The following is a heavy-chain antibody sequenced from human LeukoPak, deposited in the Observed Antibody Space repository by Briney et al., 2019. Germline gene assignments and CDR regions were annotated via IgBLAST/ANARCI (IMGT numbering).Heavy chain of an antibody. J-gene: IGHJ6*01. V-gene: IGHV3-21*01. CDR1: GFTFSSYT. Sequence: GGSLRLSCAASGFTFSSYTMNWVRRAPGKGLEWVSYISSSSYIYYADSVKGRFTISRDNAENSLYLQMNSLRAEDTAVYYCARGSEGYCSGGGCYYGMDVWGQGTTVTVSS. D-gene: IGHD2-15*01. CDR2: ISSSSYI. CDR3: ARGSEGYCSGGGCYYGMDV.